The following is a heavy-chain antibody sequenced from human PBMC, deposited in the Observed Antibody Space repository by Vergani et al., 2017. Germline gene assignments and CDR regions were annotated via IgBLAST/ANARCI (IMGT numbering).Heavy chain of an antibody. CDR3: ARFLGGFLGGYYFDY. CDR2: IYYSGST. D-gene: IGHD1-26*01. J-gene: IGHJ4*02. CDR1: GGSISNYY. V-gene: IGHV4-59*01. Sequence: QVQLQESGPGLVKPSETLSLTCTVSGGSISNYYWSWIRQPPGKGLEWIGYIYYSGSTNYNPSLKSRVTISVDTSKNQFSLKLSSVTAADTAVYYCARFLGGFLGGYYFDYWGQGTLVTVSS.